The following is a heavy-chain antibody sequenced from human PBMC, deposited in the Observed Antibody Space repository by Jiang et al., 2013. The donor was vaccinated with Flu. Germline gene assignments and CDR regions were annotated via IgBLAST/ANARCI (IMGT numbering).Heavy chain of an antibody. J-gene: IGHJ4*02. CDR3: AKDRAMSVVRGVIITTLFDY. CDR2: ISYSGSNK. V-gene: IGHV3-30*18. Sequence: VQLLESGGGVVQPGRSLRLSCAASGFTFSSYGMHWVRQTPGKGLEWVAVISYSGSNKYYADSVKGRFTISRGNSKNTLYLQMNSLRAEDTAVYYCAKDRAMSVVRGVIITTLFDYWGQGTLVTVSS. D-gene: IGHD3-10*01. CDR1: GFTFSSYG.